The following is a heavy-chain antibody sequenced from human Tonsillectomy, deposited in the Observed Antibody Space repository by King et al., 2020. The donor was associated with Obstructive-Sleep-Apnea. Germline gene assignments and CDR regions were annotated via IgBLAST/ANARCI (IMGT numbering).Heavy chain of an antibody. J-gene: IGHJ5*02. CDR1: GGSFSGYY. D-gene: IGHD3-3*01. V-gene: IGHV4-34*01. Sequence: VQLQQWGAGLLKPSETLSLTCAVYGGSFSGYYWSWIRQPPGKGLEWIGEINHSGSTNYNPSLKSRVTISVDTSKNQFSLKLSSVTAADTAVYYCARGRSRVLRLLEWSLVWFDPWGQGTLVTVSS. CDR3: ARGRSRVLRLLEWSLVWFDP. CDR2: INHSGST.